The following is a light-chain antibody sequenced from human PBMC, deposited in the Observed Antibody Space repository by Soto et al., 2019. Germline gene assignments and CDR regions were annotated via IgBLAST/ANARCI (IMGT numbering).Light chain of an antibody. J-gene: IGLJ2*01. CDR1: MRDVGAYNL. CDR2: EVR. V-gene: IGLV2-14*01. Sequence: QSALTQPASVSGSPGQSITISCAGTMRDVGAYNLVSWYQQHPGRAPQLIIYEVRNRPSGISFRFSGSKSGNTASLTISGLQAEDEADYYCRSYTSKSSLIFGGGTKHTVL. CDR3: RSYTSKSSLI.